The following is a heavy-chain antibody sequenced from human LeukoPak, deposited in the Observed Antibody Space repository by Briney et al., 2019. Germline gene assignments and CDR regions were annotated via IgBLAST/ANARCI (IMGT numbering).Heavy chain of an antibody. J-gene: IGHJ4*02. V-gene: IGHV3-11*01. Sequence: GGSLRLSCAASGFTFSDYYMSWIRQAPGKGLEWVSYISSSGSTIYYADSVKGRFTISRDNARNSLYLQMNSLRAEDTAVYYCARDSVAGAVTYWGQGTLVTVSS. CDR2: ISSSGSTI. D-gene: IGHD6-19*01. CDR1: GFTFSDYY. CDR3: ARDSVAGAVTY.